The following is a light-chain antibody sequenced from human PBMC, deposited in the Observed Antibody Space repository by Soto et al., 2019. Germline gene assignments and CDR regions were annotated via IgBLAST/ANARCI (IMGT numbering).Light chain of an antibody. CDR1: QSVSSSY. CDR2: GAS. Sequence: EIVLTQSPGTLSLSPGKRATLSCRASQSVSSSYLAWYQQKPGQAPRLLIYGASSRATGIPDRFSGSGSGTDITLTIRRLQPEDFAVYYCQQYGSSTLTFGGGTNVEIK. CDR3: QQYGSSTLT. J-gene: IGKJ4*01. V-gene: IGKV3-20*01.